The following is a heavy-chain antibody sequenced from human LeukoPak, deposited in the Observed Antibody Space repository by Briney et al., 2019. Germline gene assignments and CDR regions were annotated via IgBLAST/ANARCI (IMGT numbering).Heavy chain of an antibody. CDR3: ARAGTRGVVAAINY. CDR2: INPNSGGT. Sequence: ASVKVSCKASGYTFTGYYMHWVRQAPGQGLEWMGWINPNSGGTNYAQKFQGRVTMTRDTSISTAYMELSRLRSDDTAVYYCARAGTRGVVAAINYWGQGTLVTVSS. J-gene: IGHJ4*02. D-gene: IGHD2-15*01. CDR1: GYTFTGYY. V-gene: IGHV1-2*02.